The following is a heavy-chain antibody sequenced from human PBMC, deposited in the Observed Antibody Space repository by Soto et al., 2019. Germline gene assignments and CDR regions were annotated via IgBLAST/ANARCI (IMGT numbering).Heavy chain of an antibody. J-gene: IGHJ4*02. CDR3: VRDFRPFGSIAVAGTF. V-gene: IGHV1-18*01. CDR2: ISAYNGNT. Sequence: QVQLVQSGAEVKKPGASVKVSCKASGYTFTSYGISWVRQSPGQGLEWMGWISAYNGNTNYAQKLQGRVTMTTDTSTSTAYMELRSLRSDDTAVYYCVRDFRPFGSIAVAGTFWGQGTLVTVSS. CDR1: GYTFTSYG. D-gene: IGHD6-19*01.